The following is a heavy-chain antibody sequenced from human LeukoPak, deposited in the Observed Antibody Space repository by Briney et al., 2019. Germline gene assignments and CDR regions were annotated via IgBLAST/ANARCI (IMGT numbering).Heavy chain of an antibody. J-gene: IGHJ4*02. D-gene: IGHD3-10*01. Sequence: SXXISWVRQAXXQGLEWMGGIIPIFGTANYAQKFQGRVTITADESTSTAYMELSSLRSEDTAVYYCARGITMVREGFDYWGQGTLVTVSS. CDR1: SXX. V-gene: IGHV1-69*01. CDR3: ARGITMVREGFDY. CDR2: IIPIFGTA.